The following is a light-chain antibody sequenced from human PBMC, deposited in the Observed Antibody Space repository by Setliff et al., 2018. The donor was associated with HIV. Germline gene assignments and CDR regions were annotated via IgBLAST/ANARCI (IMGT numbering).Light chain of an antibody. V-gene: IGLV2-8*01. CDR2: EVS. CDR1: SSDVGGYNY. CDR3: SSYTSSSTEV. J-gene: IGLJ1*01. Sequence: QSALAQPPSASGSPGQSVTISCTGTSSDVGGYNYVSWYQQHPGKAPKLMIYEVSKRPSGVPDRFSGSKSGNTASLTISGLQAEDEADYYCSSYTSSSTEVFGTGTKVTVL.